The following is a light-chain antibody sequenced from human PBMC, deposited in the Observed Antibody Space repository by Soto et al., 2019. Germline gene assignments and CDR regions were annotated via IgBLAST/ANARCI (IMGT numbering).Light chain of an antibody. V-gene: IGLV2-14*01. CDR2: DVS. J-gene: IGLJ2*01. Sequence: QSVLTQPASVSGSPGQSITISCTGTSSDVGGYNYVSWYQQHPGKAPKLMIYDVSNRPSGVSNRFSGSQSGNTASLTISGLQADDEADYYCSSYTSSSTLVFGGGTKLTVL. CDR3: SSYTSSSTLV. CDR1: SSDVGGYNY.